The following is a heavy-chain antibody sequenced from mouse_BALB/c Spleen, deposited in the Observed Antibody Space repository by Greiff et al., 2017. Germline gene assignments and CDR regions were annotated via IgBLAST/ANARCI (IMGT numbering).Heavy chain of an antibody. Sequence: EVKLQESGGGLVKPGGSLKLSCAASGFTFSDYYMYWVRQTPEKRLEWVATISDGGSYTYYPDSVKGRFTISRDNAKNNLYLQMSSLKSEDTAMYYCASELYYAMDYWGQGTSVTVSS. V-gene: IGHV5-4*02. CDR1: GFTFSDYY. CDR3: ASELYYAMDY. CDR2: ISDGGSYT. J-gene: IGHJ4*01.